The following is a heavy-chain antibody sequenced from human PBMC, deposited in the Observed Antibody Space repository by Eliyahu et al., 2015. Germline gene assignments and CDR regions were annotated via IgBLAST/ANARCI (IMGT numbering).Heavy chain of an antibody. V-gene: IGHV4-61*08. Sequence: VSSGDYYWSWIRQPPGKGLEWIGYINYSRGTKYNPSLKSRGTISVDTSKNQFSLKLASVTATDTAVYYCAREPRGLSSRPYWGQGTLVAVSS. J-gene: IGHJ4*02. CDR2: INYSRGT. CDR1: VSSGDYY. D-gene: IGHD6-13*01. CDR3: AREPRGLSSRPY.